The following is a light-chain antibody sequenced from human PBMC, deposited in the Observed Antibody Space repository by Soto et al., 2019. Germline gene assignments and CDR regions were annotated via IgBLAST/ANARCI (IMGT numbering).Light chain of an antibody. J-gene: IGLJ1*01. Sequence: QSALTQPASVSGSPGQSITISCTGTSSDVGKYNLVSWYQQHPDKAPKLMIYDVNKRPSEVSDRFSGSKSGNTASLTISGLQAEDEADYYCCSYADNSALFGTGTKLTVL. CDR1: SSDVGKYNL. V-gene: IGLV2-23*02. CDR3: CSYADNSAL. CDR2: DVN.